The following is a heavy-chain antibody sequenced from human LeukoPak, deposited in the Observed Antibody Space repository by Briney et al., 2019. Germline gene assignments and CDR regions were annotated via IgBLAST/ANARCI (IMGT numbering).Heavy chain of an antibody. CDR1: GYTFTSYY. J-gene: IGHJ5*02. CDR3: ARDQGIAAAGGYWFDP. CDR2: INPSGGST. D-gene: IGHD6-13*01. Sequence: ASVKVSCKASGYTFTSYYMHWVRQAPGQGLEWMGIINPSGGSTSYAQKFQGRVTMTRDTSTSTVYMELSSLRSEDTAVYHCARDQGIAAAGGYWFDPWGQGTLVTVSS. V-gene: IGHV1-46*01.